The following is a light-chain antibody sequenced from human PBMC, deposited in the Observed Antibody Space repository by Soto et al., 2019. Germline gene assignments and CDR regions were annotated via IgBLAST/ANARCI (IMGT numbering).Light chain of an antibody. Sequence: ELVLTQSPDTLSLSPGERATLSCRASQIVNGNALAWYQQKPGQPPRLLIYAASNRAGGIPDKFSGSGSGIDFTFTSSRLEPEDFAVYYCQQYGRSPYTFAQGTKLEI. V-gene: IGKV3-20*01. J-gene: IGKJ2*01. CDR1: QIVNGNA. CDR2: AAS. CDR3: QQYGRSPYT.